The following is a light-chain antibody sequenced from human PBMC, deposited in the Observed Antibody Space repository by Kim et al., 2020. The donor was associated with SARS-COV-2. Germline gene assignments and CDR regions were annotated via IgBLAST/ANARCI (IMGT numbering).Light chain of an antibody. Sequence: GQSSTISCTGTSSDVGGYNYGSWYQQHPGKAPKLMIYDVSNRPSGVSIRFSGSKSGNTASLTISGLHAEDEADYYCSSYTSSSTWVFGGGTQLTVL. CDR2: DVS. CDR1: SSDVGGYNY. CDR3: SSYTSSSTWV. V-gene: IGLV2-14*03. J-gene: IGLJ3*02.